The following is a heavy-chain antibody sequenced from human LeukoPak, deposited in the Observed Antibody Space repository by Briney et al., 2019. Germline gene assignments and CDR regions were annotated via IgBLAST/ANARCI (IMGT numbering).Heavy chain of an antibody. Sequence: GASVKVSCKASGGTFSSYAISWVRQAPGQGLEWMGGIIPIFGTANYAQKFQGRVTITADESTSTVYMELSSLRSEDTAVYYCAARQSYDSSGYYYESPNDYWGQGTLVTVSS. CDR3: AARQSYDSSGYYYESPNDY. D-gene: IGHD3-22*01. V-gene: IGHV1-69*13. CDR2: IIPIFGTA. J-gene: IGHJ4*02. CDR1: GGTFSSYA.